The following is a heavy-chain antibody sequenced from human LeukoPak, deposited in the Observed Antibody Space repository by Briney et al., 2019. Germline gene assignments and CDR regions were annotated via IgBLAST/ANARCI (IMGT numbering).Heavy chain of an antibody. J-gene: IGHJ4*02. Sequence: ASVKVSCKASGYTFTSYYMHWVRQAPGQGLEWMGIINPSGGSTSYAQKFQGRVTMTRDMSTSTVYMELSSLRSEDTAVYYCXXXXPPLLLWFGELFDYWGQGTLVTVSS. V-gene: IGHV1-46*01. D-gene: IGHD3-10*01. CDR1: GYTFTSYY. CDR2: INPSGGST. CDR3: XXXXPPLLLWFGELFDY.